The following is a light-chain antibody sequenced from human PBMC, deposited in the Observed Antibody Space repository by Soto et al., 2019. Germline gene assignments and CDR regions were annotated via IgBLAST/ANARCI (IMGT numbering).Light chain of an antibody. CDR1: QNVAHF. CDR2: ATS. CDR3: QQNYSPPPLT. J-gene: IGKJ5*01. Sequence: DIQMTQSPSSLSASVGDRVTITCRASQNVAHFLNWYQQKPGKAPKLLIYATSSLHSGVPSRFSGSGFGTDFTLTISSPQTEDFATYYCQQNYSPPPLTFGQGTRLEIK. V-gene: IGKV1-39*01.